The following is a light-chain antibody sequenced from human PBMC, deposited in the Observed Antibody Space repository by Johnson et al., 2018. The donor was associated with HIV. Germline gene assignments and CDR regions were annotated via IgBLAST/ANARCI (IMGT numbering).Light chain of an antibody. CDR3: GTWDSSLSAYV. CDR2: ENN. CDR1: SSNIGNNY. Sequence: SVLTQPPSVSAAPGQKVAISCSGSSSNIGNNYVSWYQQLPGTAPKLLIYENNKRPSGIPDRFSGSKSGTSATLGITGLQTGDEAGYSCGTWDSSLSAYVFGTGTKVTVL. V-gene: IGLV1-51*02. J-gene: IGLJ1*01.